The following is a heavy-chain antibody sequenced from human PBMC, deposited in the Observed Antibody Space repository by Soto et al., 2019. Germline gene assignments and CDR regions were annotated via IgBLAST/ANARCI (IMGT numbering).Heavy chain of an antibody. D-gene: IGHD6-19*01. CDR3: ASQTSSGWQTDAFDI. V-gene: IGHV3-7*03. Sequence: GGSLRLSCAASGFTFSSYWMSWVRQAPGKGLEWVANIKQDGSEKYYVDSVRGRFTISRDNAKNSVYLQMNSLRAEDTAVYYCASQTSSGWQTDAFDIWGQGTLVTVSS. CDR1: GFTFSSYW. CDR2: IKQDGSEK. J-gene: IGHJ3*02.